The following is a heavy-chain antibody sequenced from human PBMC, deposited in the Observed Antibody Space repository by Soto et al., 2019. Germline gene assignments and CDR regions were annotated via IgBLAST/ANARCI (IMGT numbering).Heavy chain of an antibody. J-gene: IGHJ4*02. D-gene: IGHD2-2*02. Sequence: ASVKVSCKASGYTFTGYYMHWVRQAPGQGLEWMGWINPNSGGTNYAQKLQGGVTMTRDTSISTAYMELSRLRSDDTAVYYCARGPLGYCSSPSCYISDFCGQGTLVTVSS. V-gene: IGHV1-2*02. CDR1: GYTFTGYY. CDR3: ARGPLGYCSSPSCYISDF. CDR2: INPNSGGT.